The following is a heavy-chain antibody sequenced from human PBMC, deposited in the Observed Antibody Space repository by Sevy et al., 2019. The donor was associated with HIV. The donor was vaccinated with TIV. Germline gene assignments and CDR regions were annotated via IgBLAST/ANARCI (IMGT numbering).Heavy chain of an antibody. Sequence: GGSLRLSCAASGFNFSNYVLHWVRQAPGKGLEWVTFISSYGNEANYVDSVKGRFTISRDDSKNTLYLQMNSLRPEDTAVYYCARSILAVAGSYGMDVWGQGTTVTVSS. J-gene: IGHJ6*02. CDR3: ARSILAVAGSYGMDV. D-gene: IGHD6-19*01. CDR2: ISSYGNEA. V-gene: IGHV3-30*03. CDR1: GFNFSNYV.